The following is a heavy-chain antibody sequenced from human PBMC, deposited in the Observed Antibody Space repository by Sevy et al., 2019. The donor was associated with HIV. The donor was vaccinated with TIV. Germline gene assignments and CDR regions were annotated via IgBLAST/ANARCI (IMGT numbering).Heavy chain of an antibody. CDR3: ARDRLGGSSGYYYFYYYYYGMDV. Sequence: GGSLRLSCAASGFTFSSYWMSWVRQAPGKGLEWVANIKQDGSEKYYVDSVKGRFTISRDNAKNSLYLQMNILRAEDTAVYYCARDRLGGSSGYYYFYYYYYGMDVWGQGTTVTVSS. D-gene: IGHD3-22*01. V-gene: IGHV3-7*01. CDR1: GFTFSSYW. CDR2: IKQDGSEK. J-gene: IGHJ6*02.